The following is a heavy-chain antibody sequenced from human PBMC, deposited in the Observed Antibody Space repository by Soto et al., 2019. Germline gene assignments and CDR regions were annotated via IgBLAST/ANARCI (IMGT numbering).Heavy chain of an antibody. V-gene: IGHV3-74*01. J-gene: IGHJ4*02. CDR2: LNPNGTFT. Sequence: EVQLVESGVGLVQPGGSLRLSCAGSGLTFSGYWMHWVRQAPGKGPVWVSRLNPNGTFTTNADSVKGRFTISSDNAKNTVYLQMNSRSADDTSVYYCARGGTSTTYWGPFYNWGQGILVTVSS. CDR1: GLTFSGYW. CDR3: ARGGTSTTYWGPFYN. D-gene: IGHD7-27*01.